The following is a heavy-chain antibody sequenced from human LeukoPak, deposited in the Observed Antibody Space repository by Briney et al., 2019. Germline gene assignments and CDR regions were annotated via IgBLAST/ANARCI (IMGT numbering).Heavy chain of an antibody. CDR2: IYYSGST. D-gene: IGHD3-10*01. J-gene: IGHJ4*02. CDR3: ARSFGDYFDY. Sequence: SQTLSLTCTVSGGSISRYYWSWIRQPPGKGLGCIGYIYYSGSTNYNPSLKSRVTISVDTSNNQFSLKLSSVTAADTAVYYCARSFGDYFDYWGQGTLVTVSS. V-gene: IGHV4-59*01. CDR1: GGSISRYY.